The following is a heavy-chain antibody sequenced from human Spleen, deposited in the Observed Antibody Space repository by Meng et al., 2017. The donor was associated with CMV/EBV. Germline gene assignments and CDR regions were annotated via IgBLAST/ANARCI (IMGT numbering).Heavy chain of an antibody. D-gene: IGHD7-27*01. V-gene: IGHV6-1*01. CDR1: GDSVSSDTAA. CDR2: TYYRSKWFN. J-gene: IGHJ5*02. Sequence: SETLSLTCAISGDSVSSDTAAWNWIRQSPSRGLEWLGRTYYRSKWFNDYAVSVKGRIIINADTSKNHFSLQLNSVTPEDTAVYYCTVTELGNGWFDPWGQGTLVTVPQ. CDR3: TVTELGNGWFDP.